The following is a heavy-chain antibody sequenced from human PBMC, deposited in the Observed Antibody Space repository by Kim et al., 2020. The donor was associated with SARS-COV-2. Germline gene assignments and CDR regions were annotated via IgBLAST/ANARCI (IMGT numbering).Heavy chain of an antibody. CDR1: GFTFSNAW. V-gene: IGHV3-15*01. D-gene: IGHD2-21*02. Sequence: GGSLRLSCAASGFTFSNAWMSWVRQAPGKGLEWVGCIKSKTDGGTTDYAAPVKGRFTISRDDSKNTLYLQMNSLKTEDTAVYYCTTEGYCGGDCWWGQGTLVTVSS. CDR2: IKSKTDGGTT. J-gene: IGHJ4*02. CDR3: TTEGYCGGDCW.